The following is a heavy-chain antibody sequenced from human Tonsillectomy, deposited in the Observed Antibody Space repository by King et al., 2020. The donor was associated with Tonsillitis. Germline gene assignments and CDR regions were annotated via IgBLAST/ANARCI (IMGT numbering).Heavy chain of an antibody. CDR3: ASYDSSGYYFDY. V-gene: IGHV3-11*01. CDR1: GFTFSDYY. Sequence: QLVQSGGGLVKPGGSLRLSCAASGFTFSDYYMSWIRQAPGKGLEWVSYISSSGSTIYYADSVKGRFTISMDNAKNSLYLQMNSLRAEDTAVYYCASYDSSGYYFDYWGQGTLVTVSS. D-gene: IGHD3-22*01. J-gene: IGHJ4*02. CDR2: ISSSGSTI.